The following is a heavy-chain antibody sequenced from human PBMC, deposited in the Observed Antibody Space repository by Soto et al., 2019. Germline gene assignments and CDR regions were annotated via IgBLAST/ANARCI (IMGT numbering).Heavy chain of an antibody. CDR3: ARGIPHQDILVVSAVI. V-gene: IGHV1-69*01. Sequence: QVQLVQSGAEVKKPGSSVKVSCAASGGTFSGYAISWVRQAPGEGLEWVGGVIPIFGSPNYAQKFQGRVTMTADESTSTAYLELSSLRSEDTAVYYCARGIPHQDILVVSAVIWGQGTLVTVSS. J-gene: IGHJ4*02. CDR1: GGTFSGYA. CDR2: VIPIFGSP. D-gene: IGHD2-2*01.